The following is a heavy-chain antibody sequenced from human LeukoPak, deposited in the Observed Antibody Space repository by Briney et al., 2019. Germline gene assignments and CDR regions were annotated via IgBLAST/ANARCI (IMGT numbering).Heavy chain of an antibody. V-gene: IGHV1-2*02. J-gene: IGHJ4*02. D-gene: IGHD3-10*01. CDR2: VTPTSGGA. CDR1: GYTFTDYY. Sequence: ASVKVSCKASGYTFTDYYLHWVRQAPGQGPESMGWVTPTSGGANYAQKFHGRVAMTRDTSISTAYMELSRLRSDDTAVYYCARGSPAGSWFIDYWGQGTLVTVSS. CDR3: ARGSPAGSWFIDY.